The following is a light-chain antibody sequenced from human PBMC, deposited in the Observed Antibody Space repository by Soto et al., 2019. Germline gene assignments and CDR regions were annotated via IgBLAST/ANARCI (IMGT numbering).Light chain of an antibody. CDR1: TSNIGAPYD. Sequence: QSVLTQPPSVYGAPGQRVSISCTGSTSNIGAPYDVHWYQHLPGTAPKLLIYGDNNRPSGVPDRFSGSKSGTSAFLAITRLQAEDEADYYCQSYDISLHNYVFGTGTKVTVL. CDR3: QSYDISLHNYV. J-gene: IGLJ1*01. CDR2: GDN. V-gene: IGLV1-40*01.